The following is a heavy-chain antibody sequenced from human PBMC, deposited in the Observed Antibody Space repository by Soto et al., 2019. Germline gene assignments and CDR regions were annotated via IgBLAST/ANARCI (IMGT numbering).Heavy chain of an antibody. Sequence: ASVKVSCKASGYTFTSYGISWVRQAPGQGLEWMGWINPNSGGTNYAQKFQGRVTMTRDTSISTAYMELSRLRSGDTAVYYCARVRLRNSSGWYSNWGQGTLVTVSS. J-gene: IGHJ4*02. D-gene: IGHD6-19*01. CDR2: INPNSGGT. V-gene: IGHV1-2*02. CDR1: GYTFTSYG. CDR3: ARVRLRNSSGWYSN.